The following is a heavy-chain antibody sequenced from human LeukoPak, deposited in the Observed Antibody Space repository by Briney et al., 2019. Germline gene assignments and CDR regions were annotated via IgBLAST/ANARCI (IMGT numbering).Heavy chain of an antibody. CDR2: ISAYNGDT. J-gene: IGHJ4*02. Sequence: ASVTVSFATSVYTFSYFGMSWVRQAPGQGLEWMGWISAYNGDTNYAHNLQGRVTMTTDTSTSTAYMELRSLRSDDTAVYYCARGRPSDYWGQGTLVTVSS. V-gene: IGHV1-18*01. CDR3: ARGRPSDY. CDR1: VYTFSYFG.